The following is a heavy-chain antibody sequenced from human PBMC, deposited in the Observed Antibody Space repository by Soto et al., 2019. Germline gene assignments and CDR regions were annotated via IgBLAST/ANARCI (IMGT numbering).Heavy chain of an antibody. CDR3: AIGIFGSGTASDY. Sequence: EVQLVESGGGLVQPGGTMRLSCAASGFTFSGSWMHWVRQARRKGLVWVSRINGDGSGTSYADFVKGRFTISRDDAKNTLFLQINLLRAEDTAVYYCAIGIFGSGTASDYLGQGTLVTVSS. D-gene: IGHD3-10*01. J-gene: IGHJ4*02. CDR2: INGDGSGT. CDR1: GFTFSGSW. V-gene: IGHV3-74*01.